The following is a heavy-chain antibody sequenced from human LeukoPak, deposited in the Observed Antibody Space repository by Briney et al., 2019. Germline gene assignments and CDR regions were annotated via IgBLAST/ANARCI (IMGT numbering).Heavy chain of an antibody. Sequence: SQTLSLTCTVSGGSISSGSYYWSWIRQPAGKGLEWIGRIYTSGSTNYNPSLKSRVTISVDTSKNQFSLKQSSVTAADTAVYYCARNDYDSSGYYSDYWGQGTLVTVSS. D-gene: IGHD3-22*01. CDR2: IYTSGST. V-gene: IGHV4-61*02. CDR1: GGSISSGSYY. J-gene: IGHJ4*02. CDR3: ARNDYDSSGYYSDY.